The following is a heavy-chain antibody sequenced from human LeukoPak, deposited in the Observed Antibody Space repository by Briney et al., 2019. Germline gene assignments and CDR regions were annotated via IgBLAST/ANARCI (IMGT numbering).Heavy chain of an antibody. CDR2: IYYSGST. D-gene: IGHD3-3*01. V-gene: IGHV4-39*07. CDR1: GGSISSSSYY. J-gene: IGHJ4*02. Sequence: SETLSLTCTVSGGSISSSSYYWGWIRQPPGKGLEWIGSIYYSGSTYYNPSLKSRVTISVDTSKNQFSLKLSSVTAADTAVYYCARAPYYDFWSGYSGGFDYWGQGTLVTVSS. CDR3: ARAPYYDFWSGYSGGFDY.